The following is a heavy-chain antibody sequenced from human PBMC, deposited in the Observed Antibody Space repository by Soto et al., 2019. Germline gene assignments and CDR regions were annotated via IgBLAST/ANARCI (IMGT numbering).Heavy chain of an antibody. D-gene: IGHD3-10*01. Sequence: QVHLVESGGGVVQPGRSLRLSCGSSGVIFKDYVMHWVRQAPARGLEWVSIVWSDGTTKYYADSVKGRFTISRDDLNNTLYLQMNNLRAEDTAVYFCAREGARRYCLELWGQGTLVIVSS. V-gene: IGHV3-33*01. CDR3: AREGARRYCLEL. CDR2: VWSDGTTK. CDR1: GVIFKDYV. J-gene: IGHJ4*02.